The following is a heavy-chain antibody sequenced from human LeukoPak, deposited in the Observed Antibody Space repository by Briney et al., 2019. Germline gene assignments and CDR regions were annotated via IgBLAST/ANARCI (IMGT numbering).Heavy chain of an antibody. V-gene: IGHV4-59*01. CDR3: ARDLLL. D-gene: IGHD2-15*01. CDR2: IYYSGST. Sequence: PSETLSLTCTVSGGSNSSYYWSWIRQPPGKGLEWIGYIYYSGSTNYNPSLKSRVTISVDTSKNQFSLKLSSVTAADTAVYYCARDLLLWGRGTLVTVSS. J-gene: IGHJ2*01. CDR1: GGSNSSYY.